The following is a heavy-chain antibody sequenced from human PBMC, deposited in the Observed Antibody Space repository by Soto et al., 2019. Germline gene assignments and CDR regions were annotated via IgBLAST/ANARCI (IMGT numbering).Heavy chain of an antibody. V-gene: IGHV1-2*04. CDR3: ARDRGYCSNGACNPSYYYYGMDV. CDR1: GYTFTGYN. Sequence: ASVKVSCKASGYTFTGYNMHWVRQAPGQGLEWMGWINPNSGVTNYAQKFQGWVTMTRDTSISTAYMELSRLTSDDTAVYYCARDRGYCSNGACNPSYYYYGMDVWGQGTTVTVSS. CDR2: INPNSGVT. D-gene: IGHD2-8*01. J-gene: IGHJ6*02.